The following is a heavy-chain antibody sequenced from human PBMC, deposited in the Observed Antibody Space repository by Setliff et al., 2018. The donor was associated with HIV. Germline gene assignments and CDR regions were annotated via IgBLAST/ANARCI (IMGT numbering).Heavy chain of an antibody. CDR2: IYYSGST. CDR1: GGSISSYY. J-gene: IGHJ2*01. CDR3: ARDSDLDYSSSARWYFDL. Sequence: PSETLSLTCTVSGGSISSYYWSWIRQPSGKGLEWIGYIYYSGSTNYNPSLKSRVTISVDTSKNQFSLKLNSVTAADTAVYYCARDSDLDYSSSARWYFDLWGRGTLVTVSS. D-gene: IGHD6-6*01. V-gene: IGHV4-59*01.